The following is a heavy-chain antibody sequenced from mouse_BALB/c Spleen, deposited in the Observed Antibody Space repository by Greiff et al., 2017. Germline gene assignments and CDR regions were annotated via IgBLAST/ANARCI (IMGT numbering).Heavy chain of an antibody. CDR1: GYTFTDYA. J-gene: IGHJ4*01. CDR2: ISTYYGDA. V-gene: IGHV1S137*01. Sequence: QVQLQQSGAELVRPGVSVKISCKGSGYTFTDYAMHWVKQSHAKSLEWIGVISTYYGDASYNQKFKGKATMTVDKSSSTAYMQLARLTSEDSAIYYCARVIAAHYSAMDYWGQGTSVTVSS. D-gene: IGHD1-2*01. CDR3: ARVIAAHYSAMDY.